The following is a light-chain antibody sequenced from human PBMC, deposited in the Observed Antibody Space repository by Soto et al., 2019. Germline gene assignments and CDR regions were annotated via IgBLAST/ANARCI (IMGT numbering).Light chain of an antibody. CDR1: QSISSW. J-gene: IGKJ1*01. V-gene: IGKV1-5*01. CDR3: QHPRAWT. CDR2: DAS. Sequence: DIQMTQSPSTLSASVGARVTITCRASQSISSWLAWYQQKPGKAPKLLIYDASSLESGVPSRFSGSGSGTGFILPISSLPTDEFATYYCQHPRAWTFVQGTKVDIK.